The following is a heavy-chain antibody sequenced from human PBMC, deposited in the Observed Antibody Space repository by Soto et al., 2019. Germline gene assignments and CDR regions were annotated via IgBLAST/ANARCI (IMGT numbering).Heavy chain of an antibody. Sequence: VQLQESGPGLLKPSATLSLACTFSGASITTFHWRWVRRPTGKGLEWLGYISNSGSTNYSPSLKSPIYISVDTSRNQFSLKLTSVTAADTAVYYCARHLRLDAPAYDFGSGYLFDYWGQGALVTVSS. CDR3: ARHLRLDAPAYDFGSGYLFDY. CDR1: GASITTFH. D-gene: IGHD3-3*01. J-gene: IGHJ4*02. V-gene: IGHV4-59*08. CDR2: ISNSGST.